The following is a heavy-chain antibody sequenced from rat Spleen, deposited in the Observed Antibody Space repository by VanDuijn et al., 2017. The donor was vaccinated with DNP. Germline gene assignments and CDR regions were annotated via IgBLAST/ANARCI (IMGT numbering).Heavy chain of an antibody. J-gene: IGHJ3*01. CDR1: GFTFSDYY. Sequence: EVQLVESGGGLVQPGRSLKLSCAVSGFTFSDYYMAWVRQAPAKGLEWVATLSYNGGTPYYRDSVKGRFTISRDNAKSTLFLQMDSLRSEDTATYYCATGIPHWFAYWGQGTLVTVYS. V-gene: IGHV5-7*01. CDR2: LSYNGGTP. D-gene: IGHD1-11*01. CDR3: ATGIPHWFAY.